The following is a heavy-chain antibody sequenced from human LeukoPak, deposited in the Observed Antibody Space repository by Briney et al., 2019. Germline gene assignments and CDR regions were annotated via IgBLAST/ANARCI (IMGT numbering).Heavy chain of an antibody. CDR3: ARLYYRPLEWLSYFDY. V-gene: IGHV4-59*01. CDR2: IYYSGST. J-gene: IGHJ4*02. D-gene: IGHD3-3*01. CDR1: GDSFTTYY. Sequence: SETLSLTCSLSGDSFTTYYWSWIRQPPGKGLEWIGYIYYSGSTNYNPSLKSRVTISVDTSKNQFSLKLSSVTAADTAVYYCARLYYRPLEWLSYFDYWGQGTLVTVSS.